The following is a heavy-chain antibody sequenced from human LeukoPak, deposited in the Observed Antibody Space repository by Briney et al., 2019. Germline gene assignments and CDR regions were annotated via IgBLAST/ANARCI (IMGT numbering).Heavy chain of an antibody. CDR3: ARVGVSRYREIDY. CDR2: INHSGST. J-gene: IGHJ4*02. V-gene: IGHV4-34*01. CDR1: GGSFSGYY. D-gene: IGHD1-26*01. Sequence: PSETLSLTCAVYGGSFSGYYWSWIRQPPGKGLEWIGEINHSGSTNYNPSLKSRVTISVNTSKNQFSLKLSSVTAADTAVYYCARVGVSRYREIDYWGQGTLVTVSS.